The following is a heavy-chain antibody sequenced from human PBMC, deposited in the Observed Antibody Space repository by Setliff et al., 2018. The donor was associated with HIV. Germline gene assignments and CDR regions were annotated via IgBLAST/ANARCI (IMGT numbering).Heavy chain of an antibody. CDR1: GYTFTNYH. D-gene: IGHD1-26*01. Sequence: ASVKVSCKASGYTFTNYHMHWVRQAPGQGLEWMGIISPRDGIARFAQRFQGRVTLTRDTSTTTVYMELRSLRSEDTAVYFCASYSGSYYFILHYWGQGTLVTVSS. CDR2: ISPRDGIA. J-gene: IGHJ4*02. CDR3: ASYSGSYYFILHY. V-gene: IGHV1-46*01.